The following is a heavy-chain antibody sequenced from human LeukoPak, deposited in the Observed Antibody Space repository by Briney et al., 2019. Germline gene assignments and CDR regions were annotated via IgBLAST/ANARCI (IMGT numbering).Heavy chain of an antibody. CDR3: ACSRRIIAERY. CDR1: GGSIISSSYY. Sequence: PSETLSLTCTVSGGSIISSSYYWGWIRQPPGEGLEWIGSIYYSGSTYYNPSLKSRVTISVDTSKNQFSLKLSSVTAADTAVYYCACSRRIIAERYWGQGTLVTVSS. V-gene: IGHV4-39*01. D-gene: IGHD2-21*01. J-gene: IGHJ4*02. CDR2: IYYSGST.